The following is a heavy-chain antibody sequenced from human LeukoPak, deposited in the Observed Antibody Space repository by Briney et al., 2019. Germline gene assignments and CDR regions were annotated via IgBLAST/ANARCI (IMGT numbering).Heavy chain of an antibody. J-gene: IGHJ4*02. D-gene: IGHD3-9*01. CDR2: ISGSGGST. Sequence: GGSLRLSCAASGFTFSSYAMSWVRQAPGKGLEWVSAISGSGGSTYYADSVKGRFTISRDNSKNTLYLQMNSLRAEDTAVYYCAKDQTRILTGRPLYWGQGTLVTVSS. V-gene: IGHV3-23*01. CDR3: AKDQTRILTGRPLY. CDR1: GFTFSSYA.